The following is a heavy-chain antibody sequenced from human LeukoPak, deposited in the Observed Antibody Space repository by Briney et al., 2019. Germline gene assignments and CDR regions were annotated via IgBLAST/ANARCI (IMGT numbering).Heavy chain of an antibody. J-gene: IGHJ4*02. Sequence: PGGSLRLSCAASGFTFSSYDMHWVRQAPGKGLEWVSSINGSGDKTYYADSVKGRFTISRDNSKNTLYLQMNSLRAEDTAVYYCAKPARTDYADYWGQGTLVTVSS. D-gene: IGHD1-14*01. CDR1: GFTFSSYD. CDR3: AKPARTDYADY. CDR2: INGSGDKT. V-gene: IGHV3-23*01.